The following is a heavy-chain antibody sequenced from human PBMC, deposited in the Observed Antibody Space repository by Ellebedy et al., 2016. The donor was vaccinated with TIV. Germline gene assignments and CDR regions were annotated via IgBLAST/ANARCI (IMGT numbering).Heavy chain of an antibody. D-gene: IGHD3-10*01. CDR3: AKDGLLWFGELLKIVRYYYYYGMDV. CDR2: INSDGSST. J-gene: IGHJ6*02. Sequence: GGSLRLXCAASGFTFSSYWMHWVRQAPGKGLVWVSRINSDGSSTSYADSVKGRFTISRDNAKNSLYLQMNSLRAEDTAVYYCAKDGLLWFGELLKIVRYYYYYGMDVWGQGTTVTVSS. V-gene: IGHV3-74*01. CDR1: GFTFSSYW.